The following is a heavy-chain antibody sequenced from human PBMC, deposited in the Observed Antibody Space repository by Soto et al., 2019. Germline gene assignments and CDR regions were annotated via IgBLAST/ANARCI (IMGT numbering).Heavy chain of an antibody. CDR1: GYTFTSYA. CDR3: ARVNQSKGVPAGADFAY. D-gene: IGHD1-26*01. J-gene: IGHJ4*02. V-gene: IGHV1-3*01. CDR2: INAGNGNT. Sequence: QVQLVQSGAEVKKPGASVKVSCKASGYTFTSYAMHWVRQAPGQRLEWMGWINAGNGNTKYSQKFQGRVTITRDTSASTAYKELSSLSSEDTAVYYCARVNQSKGVPAGADFAYWGQGTLVTVSS.